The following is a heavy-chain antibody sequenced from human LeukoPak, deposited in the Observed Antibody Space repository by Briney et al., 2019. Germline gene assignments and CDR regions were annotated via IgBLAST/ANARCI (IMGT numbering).Heavy chain of an antibody. CDR2: MNPNSGNT. D-gene: IGHD2-2*01. J-gene: IGHJ4*02. CDR3: ARGYCSSTSCWYSDY. V-gene: IGHV1-8*02. Sequence: ASVKVSCKASGYTSTSYYMHWVRQAPGQGLEWMGWMNPNSGNTGYAQKFQGRVTMTRSTSISTAYMELSSLRSEDTAVYYCARGYCSSTSCWYSDYWGQGTLVTVSS. CDR1: GYTSTSYY.